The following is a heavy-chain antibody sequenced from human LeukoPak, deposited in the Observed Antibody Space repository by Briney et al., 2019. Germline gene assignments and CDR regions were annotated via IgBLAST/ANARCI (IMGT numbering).Heavy chain of an antibody. D-gene: IGHD3-22*01. CDR2: ISYDGSNK. CDR1: GFTFSSYA. CDR3: ARGDSGSGYYYDY. J-gene: IGHJ4*02. Sequence: GGSLRLSCAASGFTFSSYAMHWVRQAPGKGLEWVAVISYDGSNKYYADSVKGRFTISRDNSKNTLYLQMNSLRAEDTAVYYCARGDSGSGYYYDYWGQGTLVTVSS. V-gene: IGHV3-30*04.